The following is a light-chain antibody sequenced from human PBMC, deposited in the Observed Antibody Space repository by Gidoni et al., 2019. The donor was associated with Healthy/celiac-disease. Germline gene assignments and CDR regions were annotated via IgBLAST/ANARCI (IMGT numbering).Light chain of an antibody. Sequence: QSVLTQPHSASGTPGQRVTIACSGSSSNIGSNNVNWYQQLPGTAPKLLIYSNHQRPSGVPDRFSGSKSGTSASLAISGLQSEDEADYYCAAWDDSLNGVVFGGGTKLTVL. CDR3: AAWDDSLNGVV. CDR2: SNH. V-gene: IGLV1-44*01. J-gene: IGLJ2*01. CDR1: SSNIGSNN.